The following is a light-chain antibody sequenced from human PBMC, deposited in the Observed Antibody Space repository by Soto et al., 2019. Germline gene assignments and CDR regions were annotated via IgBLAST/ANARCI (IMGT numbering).Light chain of an antibody. V-gene: IGKV3-15*01. J-gene: IGKJ1*01. CDR2: GAS. CDR3: QQRSNWPPWT. Sequence: IVMTQSPATLSVSPGERATLSCRASQTISANLAWYQQRPGQAPRLLIYGASTRATGIPARFSGSGSGTEFTLTISSLHSEDFAVYYCQQRSNWPPWTFGQGTKVEIK. CDR1: QTISAN.